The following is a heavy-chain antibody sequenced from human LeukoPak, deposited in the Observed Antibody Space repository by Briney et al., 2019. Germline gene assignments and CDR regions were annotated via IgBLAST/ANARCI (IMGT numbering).Heavy chain of an antibody. CDR1: GGSISSYY. V-gene: IGHV4-59*01. CDR3: ARAVGGVASYFDY. CDR2: IYYSGST. Sequence: SETLSPTCTASGGSISSYYWSWIRQSPGKGLEWIGYIYYSGSTNYNPSLKSRVTISVDTSKNQFSLKLSSVTAADTAVYYCARAVGGVASYFDYWGQGTLVTVSS. D-gene: IGHD1-26*01. J-gene: IGHJ4*02.